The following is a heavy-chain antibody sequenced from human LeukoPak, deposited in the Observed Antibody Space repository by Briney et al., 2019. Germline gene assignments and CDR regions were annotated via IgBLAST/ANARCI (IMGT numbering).Heavy chain of an antibody. D-gene: IGHD6-13*01. J-gene: IGHJ4*02. Sequence: SETLSLTCAVSGYSISSGYYRGWIRQPPGKGLEWIGSIYHSGSTYYNPSLKSRVIISVDTSKNQFSLKLSSVTAADTAVYYCARHAQQLASAPIDYWGQGTLVTVSS. V-gene: IGHV4-38-2*01. CDR2: IYHSGST. CDR1: GYSISSGYY. CDR3: ARHAQQLASAPIDY.